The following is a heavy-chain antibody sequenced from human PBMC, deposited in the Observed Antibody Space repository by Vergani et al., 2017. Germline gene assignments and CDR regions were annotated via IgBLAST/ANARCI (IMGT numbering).Heavy chain of an antibody. J-gene: IGHJ6*03. CDR2: IYSGGST. Sequence: EVQLVESGGGLVQPGGSLRLSCAASGFTVSSNYMSWVRQAPGKGLEWVSVIYSGGSTYYADSVKGRFTISRDNSKNTLYLQMNSLRAEDTAVYYCASDFPYCSGGSCYMDVWGKGTTVTVSS. V-gene: IGHV3-66*02. D-gene: IGHD2-15*01. CDR3: ASDFPYCSGGSCYMDV. CDR1: GFTVSSNY.